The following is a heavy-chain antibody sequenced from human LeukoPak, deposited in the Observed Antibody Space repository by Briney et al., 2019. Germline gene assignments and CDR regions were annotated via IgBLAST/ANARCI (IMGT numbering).Heavy chain of an antibody. CDR1: QFTFNGSW. J-gene: IGHJ4*02. CDR2: TDPTGSQK. V-gene: IGHV3-7*01. CDR3: AIWTSGNY. Sequence: PGGSLRLSCADSQFTFNGSWMNWVRQAPGKGLEWVANTDPTGSQKRYVDSVRGRFTISKDNPGASLYLDMHSLKAEDTAIYYCAIWTSGNYWGQGTLVTVSS. D-gene: IGHD1-1*01.